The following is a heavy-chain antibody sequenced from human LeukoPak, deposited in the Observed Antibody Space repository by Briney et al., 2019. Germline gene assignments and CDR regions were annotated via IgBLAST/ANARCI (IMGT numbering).Heavy chain of an antibody. V-gene: IGHV3-21*06. CDR1: GFTFSGNS. D-gene: IGHD6-19*01. CDR3: ARDPDSSGSGWYYLDY. Sequence: GGSLRLSCAASGFTFSGNSMNWVRQAPGKGVEWVSLISSSSSSIYYADAVKGRFTISRDNAKNSLYLQMNSLRAEDTAVYYCARDPDSSGSGWYYLDYWGQGSLVTVSS. CDR2: ISSSSSSI. J-gene: IGHJ4*02.